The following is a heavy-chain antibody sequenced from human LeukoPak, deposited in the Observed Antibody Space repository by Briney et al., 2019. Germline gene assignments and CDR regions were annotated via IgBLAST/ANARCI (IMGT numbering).Heavy chain of an antibody. CDR2: INPSGGST. CDR1: GYTFTSYY. J-gene: IGHJ5*02. V-gene: IGHV1-46*01. D-gene: IGHD3-10*01. Sequence: GASVKVYCKASGYTFTSYYMHWVRQAPGQGLEWMGIINPSGGSTSYAQKFQGRVTMTRDTSTSTVYMELSSLRSEDTAVYYCARVRSITMVRGENWFDPWGQGTLVTVSS. CDR3: ARVRSITMVRGENWFDP.